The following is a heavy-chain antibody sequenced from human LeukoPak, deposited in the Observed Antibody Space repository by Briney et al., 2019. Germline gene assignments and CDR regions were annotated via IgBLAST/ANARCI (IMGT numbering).Heavy chain of an antibody. Sequence: QPGGSLRLSCAASGFTFSSYGMHWVRQAPGKGLEWVAVISYDGSNKYYADSVKGRFTISRDNSKNTLYLQMNSLRAEDTAVYYCARTPVDYYYYMDVWGKGTTVTVSS. CDR1: GFTFSSYG. V-gene: IGHV3-30*03. J-gene: IGHJ6*03. CDR2: ISYDGSNK. CDR3: ARTPVDYYYYMDV.